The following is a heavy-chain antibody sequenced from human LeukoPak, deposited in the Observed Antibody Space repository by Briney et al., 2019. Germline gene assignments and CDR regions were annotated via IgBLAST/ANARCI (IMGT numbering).Heavy chain of an antibody. CDR3: AKLLSNSGRFLY. V-gene: IGHV3-30*02. CDR1: GFTFSSYG. J-gene: IGHJ4*02. D-gene: IGHD4-23*01. Sequence: GGSLRLSCAASGFTFSSYGMHWVRQAPGKGLEWVAFIRNDGSNKYYADSVKGRFTISRDNSKNTLYLQMNSLRAEDTAVYYCAKLLSNSGRFLYWGQGTLVTVSS. CDR2: IRNDGSNK.